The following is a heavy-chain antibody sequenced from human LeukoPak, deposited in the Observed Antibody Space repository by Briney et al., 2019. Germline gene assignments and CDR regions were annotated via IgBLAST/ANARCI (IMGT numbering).Heavy chain of an antibody. CDR2: IYYSGST. CDR3: ARDKPVGAITLGWFDP. CDR1: GGSISSYY. V-gene: IGHV4-59*01. D-gene: IGHD1-26*01. Sequence: PSETLSLTCTVSGGSISSYYWSWLRQPPGKGLEWIGYIYYSGSTNYNPSLTSRVTISVDTSKNQFSLKLSSVTAADTAVYYCARDKPVGAITLGWFDPWGQGTLVIVSS. J-gene: IGHJ5*02.